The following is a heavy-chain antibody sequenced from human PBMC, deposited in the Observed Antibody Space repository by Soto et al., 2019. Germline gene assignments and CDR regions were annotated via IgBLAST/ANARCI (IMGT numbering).Heavy chain of an antibody. D-gene: IGHD6-13*01. V-gene: IGHV3-23*01. CDR2: LSATGQST. Sequence: EVQLLESGGGLVQPGGSLRLSCVASGFTFNTYAMTWVRQTPGKGLEWVSALSATGQSTYYADSVKGRFTISRDNSKNTLYLQRNGLIAEAKSVYCCARPPAADAAAGRGGGGEFDYGGEGALVTVSS. J-gene: IGHJ4*02. CDR1: GFTFNTYA. CDR3: ARPPAADAAAGRGGGGEFDY.